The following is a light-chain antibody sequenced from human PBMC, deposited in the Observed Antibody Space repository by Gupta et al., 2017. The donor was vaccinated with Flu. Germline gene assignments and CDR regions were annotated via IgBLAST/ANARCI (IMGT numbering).Light chain of an antibody. Sequence: SVLPQPPSAPGTPGQRVSISCSGGSSNIGSHPVHWYQQLAGKAPKLLLYANSQRPSGVPDRFSGSKSGTSGSLAISGLQAEDEAFYYCAAWDDSLNVVIFGGGTQVTV. CDR1: SSNIGSHP. V-gene: IGLV1-44*01. J-gene: IGLJ2*01. CDR2: ANS. CDR3: AAWDDSLNVVI.